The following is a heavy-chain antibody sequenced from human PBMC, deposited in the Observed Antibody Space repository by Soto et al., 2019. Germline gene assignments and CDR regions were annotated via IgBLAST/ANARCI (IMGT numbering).Heavy chain of an antibody. D-gene: IGHD3-22*01. CDR3: AREQGYYDSSGYYPFDY. Sequence: ASVKVSCKASGYTFTSYAMHWVRQAPGQRLEWMGWINAGNGNTKYSQKFQGRVTMTTDTSTSTAYMELRSLRSDDTAVYYCAREQGYYDSSGYYPFDYWGQGTLVTVSS. CDR2: INAGNGNT. J-gene: IGHJ4*02. V-gene: IGHV1-3*01. CDR1: GYTFTSYA.